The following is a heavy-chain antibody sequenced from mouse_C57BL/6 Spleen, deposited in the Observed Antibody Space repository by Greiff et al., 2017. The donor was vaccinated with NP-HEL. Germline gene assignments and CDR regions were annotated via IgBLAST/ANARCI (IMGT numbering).Heavy chain of an antibody. CDR1: GYTFTSYW. CDR2: INPSNGGT. J-gene: IGHJ2*01. V-gene: IGHV1-53*01. D-gene: IGHD1-1*01. Sequence: QVQLQQPGTELVKPGASVKLSCKASGYTFTSYWMHWVKQRPGQGLEWIGNINPSNGGTNYNEKFKSKATLTVDKSSSTAYMQLSSLTAEDSAVYYCSRRGIFITTVVAPDYWGQGTTLTVSS. CDR3: SRRGIFITTVVAPDY.